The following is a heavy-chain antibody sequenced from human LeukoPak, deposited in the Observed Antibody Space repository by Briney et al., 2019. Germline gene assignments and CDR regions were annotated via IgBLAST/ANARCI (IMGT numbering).Heavy chain of an antibody. V-gene: IGHV3-23*01. D-gene: IGHD3-3*01. CDR1: GFTFSSYA. J-gene: IGHJ4*02. CDR3: AKDHLEWLLCLFGY. CDR2: ISGSGGST. Sequence: PGGSLRLSCAASGFTFSSYAMSWVRQAPGKGLEWVSAISGSGGSTYYADSVKGRFTISRDNTKNTLYLQMNSLRAEDTAVYYCAKDHLEWLLCLFGYWGQGTLVTVSS.